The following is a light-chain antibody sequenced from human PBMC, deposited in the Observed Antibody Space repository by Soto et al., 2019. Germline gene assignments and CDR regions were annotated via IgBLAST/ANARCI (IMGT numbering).Light chain of an antibody. CDR1: SSDVGGYDY. J-gene: IGLJ3*02. CDR2: EVN. CDR3: SSYTNTGTLVV. V-gene: IGLV2-14*01. Sequence: QSALTQPASVSGSPGQSITISCTGTSSDVGGYDYVSWYQLHPGKAPKLMVFEVNNRPSGVSYRFSGSKSGSLASLTISGLQADDEAVYYCSSYTNTGTLVVFGVGTKVTVL.